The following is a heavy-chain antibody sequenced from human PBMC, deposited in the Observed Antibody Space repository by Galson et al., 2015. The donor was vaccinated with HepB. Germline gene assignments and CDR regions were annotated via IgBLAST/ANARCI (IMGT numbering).Heavy chain of an antibody. CDR1: GFSFSNYA. Sequence: SLRLSCAASGFSFSNYAMSWVRQAPGKGPEWVSAIGGSGHNTYYADSVKGRFTISRDNFKNTLYLQMNSLRAGDTAVYYCAKKRDDYYYDSSGYVDDWGQGTQVTVSS. D-gene: IGHD3-22*01. J-gene: IGHJ4*02. CDR3: AKKRDDYYYDSSGYVDD. V-gene: IGHV3-23*01. CDR2: IGGSGHNT.